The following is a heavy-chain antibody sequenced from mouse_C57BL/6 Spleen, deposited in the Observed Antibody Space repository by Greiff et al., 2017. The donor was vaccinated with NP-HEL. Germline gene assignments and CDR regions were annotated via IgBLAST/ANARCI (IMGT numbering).Heavy chain of an antibody. CDR1: GYTFTSYW. Sequence: QVQLQQPGAELVRPGSSVKLSCKASGYTFTSYWMHWVKQRPIQGLEWIGNIDPSDSETHYNQKFKDKATLTVDKSSSTAYMQLSSLTSEDSAVYYCAIGSYAYYYAMDYWGQGTSVTVSS. CDR2: IDPSDSET. CDR3: AIGSYAYYYAMDY. D-gene: IGHD6-1*01. J-gene: IGHJ4*01. V-gene: IGHV1-52*01.